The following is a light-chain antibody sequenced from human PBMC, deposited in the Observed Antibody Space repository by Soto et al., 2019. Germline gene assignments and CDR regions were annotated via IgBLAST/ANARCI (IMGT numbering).Light chain of an antibody. Sequence: QPVLTQSPSVSASLGASVKLTCTLSSGHSTYAIAWHQQQSEKGPRFLMKINSDGSHSKGDGFFDRFSGSSSGAERHLTSSSLQSEDEADYYCQSLGTGIQVFGGGTKLTVL. CDR3: QSLGTGIQV. V-gene: IGLV4-69*01. J-gene: IGLJ3*02. CDR1: SGHSTYA. CDR2: INSDGSH.